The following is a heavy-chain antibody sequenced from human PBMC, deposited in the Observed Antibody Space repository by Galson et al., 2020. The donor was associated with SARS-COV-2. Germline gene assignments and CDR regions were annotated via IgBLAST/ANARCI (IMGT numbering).Heavy chain of an antibody. CDR2: IYYSGST. V-gene: IGHV4-59*08. D-gene: IGHD6-13*01. CDR3: ARRPGMAAAEDY. J-gene: IGHJ4*02. CDR1: GGSLSSFY. Sequence: ETSETLSLTCTVSGGSLSSFYWSWIRQTPGKGLEWIGYIYYSGSTNYSPSLKSRVTISVDTSKNQFSLKLNSVTAADTAVYYCARRPGMAAAEDYWGQGTLVTVSS.